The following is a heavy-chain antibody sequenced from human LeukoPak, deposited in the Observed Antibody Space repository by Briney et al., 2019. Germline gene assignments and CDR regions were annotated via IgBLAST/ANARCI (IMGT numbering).Heavy chain of an antibody. CDR3: ARGFRYNSGSFNWFDP. V-gene: IGHV4-34*01. D-gene: IGHD3-10*01. CDR1: GGSFSGYY. Sequence: ASETLSLTCAVYGGSFSGYYWTWIRQPPGKGLEWIGEINHSGSTNYNPSLKSRVTISIDTSKNQFSLKLSSVTAADTAVYYRARGFRYNSGSFNWFDPWGQGTLVTVSS. J-gene: IGHJ5*02. CDR2: INHSGST.